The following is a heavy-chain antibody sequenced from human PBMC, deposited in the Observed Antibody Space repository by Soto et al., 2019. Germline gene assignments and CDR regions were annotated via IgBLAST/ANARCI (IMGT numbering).Heavy chain of an antibody. J-gene: IGHJ6*02. CDR2: ISSSSNYI. V-gene: IGHV3-21*01. CDR3: SRDLTISFYYYGMDV. Sequence: GGSLRLSCAASGFTFRTYSMNCVRQAPGKGQEWVSSISSSSNYIYYADSVKGRFTISRDNAKNTLYLQMNSLRAEDTAVYYCSRDLTISFYYYGMDVWGQGTTVTVSS. D-gene: IGHD2-2*01. CDR1: GFTFRTYS.